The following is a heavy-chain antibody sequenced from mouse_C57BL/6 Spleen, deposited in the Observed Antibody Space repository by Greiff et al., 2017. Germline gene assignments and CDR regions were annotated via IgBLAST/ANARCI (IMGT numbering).Heavy chain of an antibody. V-gene: IGHV1-52*01. CDR1: GYTFTSYW. CDR2: IDPSDSET. Sequence: VQLQQPGAELVRPGSSVKLSCKASGYTFTSYWMHWVKQRPIQGLEWIGNIDPSDSETHYNQKFKDKATLTVDKSSSTAYMQISSLTSEDSAVYYCARSRAVEGFAHWGQGTLVTVSA. D-gene: IGHD1-1*01. J-gene: IGHJ3*01. CDR3: ARSRAVEGFAH.